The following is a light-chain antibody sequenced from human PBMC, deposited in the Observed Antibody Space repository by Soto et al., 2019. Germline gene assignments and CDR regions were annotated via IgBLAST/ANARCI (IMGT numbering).Light chain of an antibody. CDR3: QQYGSSPT. CDR1: QSVTSN. Sequence: EIVMTQSPATLSVSPGERATLSCRASQSVTSNLAWYQQKPGQPPRLLIYAASTRSIAIPARFSGSGSGTDFTLTISRLEPEDFAVYHCQQYGSSPTFGQGTKVDIK. CDR2: AAS. V-gene: IGKV3-15*01. J-gene: IGKJ1*01.